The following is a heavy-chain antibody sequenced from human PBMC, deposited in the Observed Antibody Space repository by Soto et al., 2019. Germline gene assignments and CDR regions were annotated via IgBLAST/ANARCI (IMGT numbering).Heavy chain of an antibody. CDR2: TYYNRDT. CDR1: GDSFRVADYY. CDR3: PRGPGYIDGGGTFDC. D-gene: IGHD6-25*01. J-gene: IGHJ4*02. V-gene: IGHV4-30-4*02. Sequence: TEKLGLGWIFSGDSFRVADYYWSWSRQPLGKGPEWIGYTYYNRDTKYNPALKSRVTMSVDTSKNQFSLSLSSVTAADTAVYFCPRGPGYIDGGGTFDCWGRGIMVTVS.